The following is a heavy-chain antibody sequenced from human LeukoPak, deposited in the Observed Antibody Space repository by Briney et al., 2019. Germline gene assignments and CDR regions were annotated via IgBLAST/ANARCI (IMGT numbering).Heavy chain of an antibody. J-gene: IGHJ4*02. CDR1: DYTFTSYA. V-gene: IGHV1-18*01. D-gene: IGHD4-17*01. CDR2: ISAYNGNT. CDR3: ARVAATVPS. Sequence: ASVKVSCKASDYTFTSYAINWVRQAPRQGLEWMGWISAYNGNTNYAQKFQDRVTMTTDTSTSTAYMELRSLTSDDTAIYYCARVAATVPSWGQGTLVTVSS.